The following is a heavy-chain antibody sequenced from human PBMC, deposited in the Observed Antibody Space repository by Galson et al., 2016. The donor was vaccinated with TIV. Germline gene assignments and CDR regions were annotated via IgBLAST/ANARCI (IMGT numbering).Heavy chain of an antibody. J-gene: IGHJ4*02. Sequence: SGAEVKKPGESLKISCAASGFTFNSYGMHWVRQAPGKGLQWVAGMWYDGTHEQYGDSVKGRFTMSRDNSKNRLYLQMIRLRVEDTAVYFCARKFRDYYFDSWGQGTLVTVSS. CDR3: ARKFRDYYFDS. D-gene: IGHD3/OR15-3a*01. CDR1: GFTFNSYG. V-gene: IGHV3-33*01. CDR2: MWYDGTHE.